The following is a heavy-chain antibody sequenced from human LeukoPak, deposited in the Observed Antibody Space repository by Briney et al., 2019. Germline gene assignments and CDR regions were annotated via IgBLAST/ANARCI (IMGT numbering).Heavy chain of an antibody. J-gene: IGHJ3*02. CDR2: IYTSGST. CDR1: GGSISSYY. V-gene: IGHV4-4*07. Sequence: SETLSLTCTVSGGSISSYYWSWIRQPAGKGLEWIGRIYTSGSTNYNPSLKSRVTISVDTSKNQFSLKLSSVTAADTAVYYCARDRGRVVPAAKNAFDIWGQGTMVTVSS. D-gene: IGHD2-2*01. CDR3: ARDRGRVVPAAKNAFDI.